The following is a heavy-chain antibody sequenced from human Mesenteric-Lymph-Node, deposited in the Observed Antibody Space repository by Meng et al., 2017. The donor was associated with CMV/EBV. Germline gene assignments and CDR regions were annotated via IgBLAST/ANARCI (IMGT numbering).Heavy chain of an antibody. D-gene: IGHD1-7*01. CDR3: VGYNWNYHYFDY. V-gene: IGHV3-48*04. Sequence: GESLKISCAGSGFAFSSYSLSWVRQAPGKGLQWVAYITSSSDTTYYADSVKGRFTISRDNAKNSLYLQMNSLRPEDTAVYYCVGYNWNYHYFDYWGQGTLVTVSS. CDR2: ITSSSDTT. CDR1: GFAFSSYS. J-gene: IGHJ4*02.